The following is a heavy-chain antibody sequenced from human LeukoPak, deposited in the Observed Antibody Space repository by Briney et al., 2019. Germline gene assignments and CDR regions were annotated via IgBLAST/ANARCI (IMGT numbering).Heavy chain of an antibody. CDR2: IIPIFSTA. CDR1: GGTFSSYA. CDR3: AGGHLYYYDSSGYLNYFDY. V-gene: IGHV1-69*05. Sequence: SVKVSCKASGGTFSSYAISWVRQAPGQGLEWMGRIIPIFSTANYAQKFQGRVTITTDESTSTAYMELSSLRSEDTAVYYCAGGHLYYYDSSGYLNYFDYWGQGTLVTVSS. D-gene: IGHD3-22*01. J-gene: IGHJ4*02.